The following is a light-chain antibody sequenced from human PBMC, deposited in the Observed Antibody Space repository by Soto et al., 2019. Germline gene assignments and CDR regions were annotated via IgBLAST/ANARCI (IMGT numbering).Light chain of an antibody. V-gene: IGKV1-27*01. CDR1: QGISNY. Sequence: DIQMTQSPSSLSASVGDRVTITCRASQGISNYLAWYQQKPGKVPKLLIYAASTLQSGVPSRFSGSGSGTDFTLTISSLHPEDVATYYCGMYNSAWLTFGQGTRLVIK. CDR2: AAS. J-gene: IGKJ5*01. CDR3: GMYNSAWLT.